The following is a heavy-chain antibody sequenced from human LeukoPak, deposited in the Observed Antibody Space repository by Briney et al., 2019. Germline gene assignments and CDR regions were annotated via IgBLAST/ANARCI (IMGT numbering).Heavy chain of an antibody. CDR1: GGSISSSDHY. CDR2: IYYTGSS. J-gene: IGHJ5*02. CDR3: ARENYCTNGVCWAFDP. Sequence: SETLSLTCTVSGGSISSSDHYWGWIRQPPGKGLEWIGNIYYTGSSSYNSSLKSRVTISVDTSKNQFSLQLSSVTAADTAVYHCARENYCTNGVCWAFDPWGQGTLVTVSS. D-gene: IGHD2-8*01. V-gene: IGHV4-39*07.